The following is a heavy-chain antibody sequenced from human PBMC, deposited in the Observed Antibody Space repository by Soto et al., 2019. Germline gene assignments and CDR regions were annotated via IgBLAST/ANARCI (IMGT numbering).Heavy chain of an antibody. CDR3: TRHEGGAAADRPLEY. J-gene: IGHJ4*02. CDR2: IYYSGST. Sequence: SETLSLTCTVSGGSIRSSTYYWGWIRQPPGKGLEWIGSIYYSGSTHNTPSLKSRVTMSVDTYTNQFSLKLNSVTAADTAVYYCTRHEGGAAADRPLEYWGQGTLVTVSS. CDR1: GGSIRSSTYY. V-gene: IGHV4-39*01. D-gene: IGHD6-13*01.